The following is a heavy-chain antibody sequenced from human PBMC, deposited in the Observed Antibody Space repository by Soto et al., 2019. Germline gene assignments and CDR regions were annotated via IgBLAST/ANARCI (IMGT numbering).Heavy chain of an antibody. Sequence: GGSLRLSCAASGFTFSAYHMHWVRQAPGKGLEWVALISTSGDIKKFADSVRGRFTTSRDNSQNTLHLQMNSLRSEDTAVYYCAKDFEGHWTIDYWGQGTLVTVSS. D-gene: IGHD3-9*01. CDR1: GFTFSAYH. V-gene: IGHV3-30*18. CDR2: ISTSGDIK. J-gene: IGHJ4*02. CDR3: AKDFEGHWTIDY.